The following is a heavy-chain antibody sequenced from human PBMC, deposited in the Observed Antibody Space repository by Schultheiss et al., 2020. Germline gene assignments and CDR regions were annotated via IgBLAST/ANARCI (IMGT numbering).Heavy chain of an antibody. V-gene: IGHV4-28*03. J-gene: IGHJ3*02. Sequence: SESLSLTCAVFGYSISSGYYWGWIRQPPGKGLEWIGYIYYSGSTNYNPSLKSRVTMSVDTSKNQFSLKLSSVTAADTAVYYCARDWELERRDAFDIWGQGTMVTVSS. CDR3: ARDWELERRDAFDI. D-gene: IGHD1-1*01. CDR2: IYYSGST. CDR1: GYSISSGYY.